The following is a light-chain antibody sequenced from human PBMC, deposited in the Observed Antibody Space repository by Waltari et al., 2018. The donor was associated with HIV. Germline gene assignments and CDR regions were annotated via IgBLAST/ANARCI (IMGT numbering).Light chain of an antibody. CDR1: NIERKS. CDR3: QVWDSTSDHVV. Sequence: SSALTQPPSVSVAPGKTARITCGGENIERKSVHWYQQKPGQAPLLVIYYDTDRPSGIPERFSGSNSGDTATLTINRVGDGDEADYFCQVWDSTSDHVVFGGGTKLTVL. V-gene: IGLV3-21*04. J-gene: IGLJ3*02. CDR2: YDT.